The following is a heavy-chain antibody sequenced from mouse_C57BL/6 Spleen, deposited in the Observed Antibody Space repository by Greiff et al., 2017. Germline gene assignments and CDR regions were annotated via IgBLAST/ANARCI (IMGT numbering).Heavy chain of an antibody. J-gene: IGHJ1*03. V-gene: IGHV1-72*01. CDR3: ARGITTVVDYWYFDV. CDR2: IDPNSGGT. CDR1: GYTFTSYW. D-gene: IGHD1-1*01. Sequence: VQLQQPGAELVKPGASVKLSCKASGYTFTSYWMHWVKQRPGRGLEWIGRIDPNSGGTKYNEKFKSKATLTVDQPSSTAYMQLSSLTSEDSAVYYCARGITTVVDYWYFDVWGTGTTVTVSS.